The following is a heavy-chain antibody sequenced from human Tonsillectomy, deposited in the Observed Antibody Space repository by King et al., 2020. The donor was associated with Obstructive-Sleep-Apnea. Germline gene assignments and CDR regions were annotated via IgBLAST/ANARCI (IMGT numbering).Heavy chain of an antibody. D-gene: IGHD3-22*01. J-gene: IGHJ3*02. CDR1: GGSISSGGYY. Sequence: VQLQESGPGLVKPSQTLSLTCTVSGGSISSGGYYWSWIRQHPGKGLECIGYIYYSGSTYYNPSLKGRVTISVDTSKNQFSLKLSSVTAADTAVYYCAELSYDSSGSGAFDIWGQGTMVTVSS. CDR2: IYYSGST. CDR3: AELSYDSSGSGAFDI. V-gene: IGHV4-31*03.